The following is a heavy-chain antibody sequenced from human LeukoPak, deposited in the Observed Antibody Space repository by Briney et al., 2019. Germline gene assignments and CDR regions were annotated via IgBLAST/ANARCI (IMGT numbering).Heavy chain of an antibody. Sequence: SQTLSLTCTVSGGSISSGGYYWSWIRQPPGKGLEWIGYIYHSGSTYYNPSLKSRVTISVDRSKNQFSLKLSSVTAADTAVYYCARERPWTADYWGQGTLVTVSS. CDR1: GGSISSGGYY. CDR3: ARERPWTADY. V-gene: IGHV4-30-2*01. D-gene: IGHD3/OR15-3a*01. J-gene: IGHJ4*02. CDR2: IYHSGST.